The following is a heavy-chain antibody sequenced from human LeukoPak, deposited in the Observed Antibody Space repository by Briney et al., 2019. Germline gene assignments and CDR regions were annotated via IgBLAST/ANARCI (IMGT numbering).Heavy chain of an antibody. D-gene: IGHD6-13*01. CDR1: GYTFTSYD. V-gene: IGHV1-8*01. Sequence: ASVKVSCKASGYTFTSYDIHWVRPATGQGLEWMGWMNPNSGNTGYAQKFQGRVTMTRNTSISTAYMELSSLRSEDTAVYYCARAQRRYGRSSWSHRDYWFDPWGQGTLVTVSS. J-gene: IGHJ5*02. CDR3: ARAQRRYGRSSWSHRDYWFDP. CDR2: MNPNSGNT.